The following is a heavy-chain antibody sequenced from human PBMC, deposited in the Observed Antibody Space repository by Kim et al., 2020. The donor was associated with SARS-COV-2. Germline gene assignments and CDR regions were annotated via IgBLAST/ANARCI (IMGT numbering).Heavy chain of an antibody. Sequence: GGSLRLSCSASGFTLSDYSMSWVRQAPGKGLEWVGFIRSKAYDGTTEYAASARDRFIISRDDSRSIAYLQMSYLQTEDTAVYYCTTPKGYCSSYRCLGWGNDGFDIWGQGTMVTVSS. D-gene: IGHD2-2*01. V-gene: IGHV3-49*04. J-gene: IGHJ3*02. CDR3: TTPKGYCSSYRCLGWGNDGFDI. CDR1: GFTLSDYS. CDR2: IRSKAYDGTT.